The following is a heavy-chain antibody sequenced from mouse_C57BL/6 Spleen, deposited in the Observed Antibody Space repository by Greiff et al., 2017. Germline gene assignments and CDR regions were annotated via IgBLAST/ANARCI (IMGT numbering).Heavy chain of an antibody. D-gene: IGHD1-1*01. J-gene: IGHJ3*01. V-gene: IGHV6-3*01. CDR1: GFTFSNYW. Sequence: EVKLMESGGGLVQPGGSMKLSCVASGFTFSNYWMNWVRQSPEKGLEWVAQIRLKSDNYATHYAESVKGRFTISRDDSKSSVYLQMNNLRAEDTGIYYCTEYYYGAWFAYWGQGTLVTVSA. CDR3: TEYYYGAWFAY. CDR2: IRLKSDNYAT.